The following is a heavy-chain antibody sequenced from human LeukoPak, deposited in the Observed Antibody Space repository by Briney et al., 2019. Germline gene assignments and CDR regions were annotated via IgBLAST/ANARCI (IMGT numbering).Heavy chain of an antibody. V-gene: IGHV3-30*04. Sequence: PGGSLRLACAGSGFTFSSYAMHWVRQAPGRGLEWVAGISYDGSNNYYADSLKGRLTISRDNSTNTLYLQMNSLRAKDAAVDYCAREGGSKDILTGYLSFDYWGQGTLVTVSS. CDR2: ISYDGSNN. D-gene: IGHD3-9*01. J-gene: IGHJ4*02. CDR1: GFTFSSYA. CDR3: AREGGSKDILTGYLSFDY.